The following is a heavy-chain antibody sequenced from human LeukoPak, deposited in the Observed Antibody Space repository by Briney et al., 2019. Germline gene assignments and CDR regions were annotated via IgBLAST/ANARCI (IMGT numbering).Heavy chain of an antibody. CDR3: ASASTAVTLAFDI. V-gene: IGHV1-2*02. CDR2: INPNSGGT. J-gene: IGHJ3*02. Sequence: ASVKVSCKASGYTLTGYYMHWVRQAPGQGLEWMGWINPNSGGTNYAQKFQGRVTMTRDTSISTAYMELSRLRSDDTAVYYCASASTAVTLAFDIWGQGTMVTVSS. CDR1: GYTLTGYY. D-gene: IGHD4-23*01.